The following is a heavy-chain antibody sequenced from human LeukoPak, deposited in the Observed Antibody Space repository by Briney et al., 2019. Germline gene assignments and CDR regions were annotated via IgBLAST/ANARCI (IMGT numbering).Heavy chain of an antibody. CDR3: ARPAAPAFGHYYDISGWALDI. CDR1: GYTFTSYS. CDR2: INTNTGNP. V-gene: IGHV7-4-1*02. D-gene: IGHD3-22*01. J-gene: IGHJ3*02. Sequence: GASVKVSCKASGYTFTSYSTNWVRQAPGQGLEWLGRINTNTGNPTYAQGFTGRFVFSLDTSVNTAYLQISSLKAEDTAVYYCARPAAPAFGHYYDISGWALDIWGQGTMVTVSS.